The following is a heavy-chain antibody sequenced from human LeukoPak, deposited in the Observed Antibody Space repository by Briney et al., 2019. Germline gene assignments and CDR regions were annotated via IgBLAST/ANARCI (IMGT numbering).Heavy chain of an antibody. CDR1: GGTFSSST. Sequence: SVKVSCKASGGTFSSSTISSVRHAPRQGLEWLGRIIPILGIANYAQKFQGRVTITADKSTSTAYMELSSLRSEDTAVYYCPRDPGGPNAPKSTNWFDPWGQGTLVTVSS. CDR2: IIPILGIA. CDR3: PRDPGGPNAPKSTNWFDP. D-gene: IGHD3-16*01. J-gene: IGHJ5*02. V-gene: IGHV1-69*02.